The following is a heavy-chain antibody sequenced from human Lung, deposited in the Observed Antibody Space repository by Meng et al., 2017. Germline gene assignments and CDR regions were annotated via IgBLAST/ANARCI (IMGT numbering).Heavy chain of an antibody. Sequence: QVHLQQSGPGLVKPSQTLSLSCAISGDSVSSNSVAWNWIRQSPSRGLEWLGRTYYRSKWYNGYAVSVRSRITINPDTSKNQFSLQLNSVTPEDTAVYYCARSQQWLDSWGQGTLVTVSS. CDR1: GDSVSSNSVA. V-gene: IGHV6-1*01. J-gene: IGHJ4*02. CDR2: TYYRSKWYN. CDR3: ARSQQWLDS. D-gene: IGHD6-19*01.